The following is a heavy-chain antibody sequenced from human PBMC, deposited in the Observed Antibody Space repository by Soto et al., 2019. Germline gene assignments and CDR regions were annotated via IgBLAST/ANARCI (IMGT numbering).Heavy chain of an antibody. D-gene: IGHD1-26*01. V-gene: IGHV4-59*01. CDR3: ARGVGGGSYRFDH. CDR1: GGSIRNYY. CDR2: IYNSVST. J-gene: IGHJ4*02. Sequence: SETLSLTCTVSGGSIRNYYWSWIRQPPGKGLEWIGYIYNSVSTNYNPSFKSRVTISIDPSKNQFSLKLSSVTAPDTAVYSCARGVGGGSYRFDHWGRGALGTVSS.